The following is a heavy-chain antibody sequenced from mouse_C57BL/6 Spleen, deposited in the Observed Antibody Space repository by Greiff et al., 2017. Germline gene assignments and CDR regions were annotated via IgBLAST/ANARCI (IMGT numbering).Heavy chain of an antibody. V-gene: IGHV7-4*01. CDR1: GFTFTDYY. J-gene: IGHJ4*01. D-gene: IGHD2-3*01. Sequence: EVNVVESGGGLVQPGASLRLSCAASGFTFTDYYMSWVRQPPGKAPEWLALIRNKANGYTTEYTASVKGRFTISRDNSQNILYLQMNTLRAEDRATYYCVKAVTDGYYAMDYWGQGTSVTVSS. CDR3: VKAVTDGYYAMDY. CDR2: IRNKANGYTT.